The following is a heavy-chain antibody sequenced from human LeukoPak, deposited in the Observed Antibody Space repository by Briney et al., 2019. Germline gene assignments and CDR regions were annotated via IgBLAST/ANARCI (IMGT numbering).Heavy chain of an antibody. CDR2: IYYSGST. J-gene: IGHJ4*02. CDR1: GGSISNYY. Sequence: TSETLSLTCTVSGGSISNYYWSWIRQPPGKGLEWIGYIYYSGSTNYNPSLKSRVTISVDTSKNQFSLKLSSVTAADTAVYYCARLNGSGSYFDYWGQGTLVTVSS. V-gene: IGHV4-59*08. CDR3: ARLNGSGSYFDY. D-gene: IGHD3-10*01.